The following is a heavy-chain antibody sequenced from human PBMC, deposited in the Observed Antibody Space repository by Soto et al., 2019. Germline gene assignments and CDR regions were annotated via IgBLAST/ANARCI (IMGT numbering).Heavy chain of an antibody. CDR3: ARHDVADIVATMP. D-gene: IGHD5-12*01. J-gene: IGHJ4*02. CDR1: GGSISSSSYY. CDR2: IYYSGST. Sequence: SETLSLTCTVSGGSISSSSYYWGWIHQPPGKGLEWIGSIYYSGSTYYNPSLKSRVTISVDTSKNQFSLKLSSVTAADTAVYYCARHDVADIVATMPWGQGTLVTVSS. V-gene: IGHV4-39*01.